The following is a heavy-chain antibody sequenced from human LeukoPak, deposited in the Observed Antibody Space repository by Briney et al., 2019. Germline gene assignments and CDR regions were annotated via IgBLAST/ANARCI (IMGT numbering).Heavy chain of an antibody. CDR3: ARVSYSSGWYTSFGY. J-gene: IGHJ4*02. V-gene: IGHV3-66*01. CDR2: IYAGGNT. Sequence: GGSLRLSWAASTLTFSPYEMNWVRQAPGKGLEWVSVIYAGGNTHYADSVKGRITISRDNSKNTLYLQMNSLRAEDTAVYYCARVSYSSGWYTSFGYWGQGTLVTVSS. D-gene: IGHD6-19*01. CDR1: TLTFSPYE.